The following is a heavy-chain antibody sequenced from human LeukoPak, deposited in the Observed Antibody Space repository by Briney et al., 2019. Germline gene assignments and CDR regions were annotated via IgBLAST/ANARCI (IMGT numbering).Heavy chain of an antibody. J-gene: IGHJ5*02. Sequence: GRSLRLSCAASGFTFSSYAMHWVRQAPGKGLEWVAVISYEGSNKYYADSVKGRFTISRDNSKNTLYLQMNSLRAEDTAVYYCARGSGSSRWYEFLFDPWGQGTLVTVSS. CDR3: ARGSGSSRWYEFLFDP. CDR2: ISYEGSNK. D-gene: IGHD6-13*01. CDR1: GFTFSSYA. V-gene: IGHV3-30*04.